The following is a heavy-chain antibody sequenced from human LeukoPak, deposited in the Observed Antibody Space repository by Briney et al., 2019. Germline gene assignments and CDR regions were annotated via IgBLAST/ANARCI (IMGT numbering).Heavy chain of an antibody. D-gene: IGHD3-10*01. CDR3: TTDYYGSGSSYDY. CDR2: IKSKTDGGTT. V-gene: IGHV3-15*01. Sequence: GGSLRLSCAASGFTFSNAWMSWVRQAPGKGLEWVGRIKSKTDGGTTDYAAPVKGRFTISRDDSKNTLYLQMNSQKTEDTAVYYCTTDYYGSGSSYDYWGQGTLVTVSS. J-gene: IGHJ4*02. CDR1: GFTFSNAW.